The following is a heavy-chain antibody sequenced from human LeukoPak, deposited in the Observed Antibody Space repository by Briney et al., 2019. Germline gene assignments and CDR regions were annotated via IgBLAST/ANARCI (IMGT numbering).Heavy chain of an antibody. CDR3: ESPSVMSEYFQH. CDR1: VYTFTRYY. V-gene: IGHV1-2*02. D-gene: IGHD3-16*01. CDR2: INPKSGGT. Sequence: GASVTVSCKASVYTFTRYYMHWVGQAPGQGLEWMGWINPKSGGTNYAQKFQGRVNITRDTSISTAYMELSRLRSNDAAVYFCESPSVMSEYFQHWGQGTLVTVSS. J-gene: IGHJ1*01.